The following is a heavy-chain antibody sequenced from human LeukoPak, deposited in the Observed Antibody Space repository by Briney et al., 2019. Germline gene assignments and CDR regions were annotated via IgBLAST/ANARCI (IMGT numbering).Heavy chain of an antibody. CDR2: IYSGGST. D-gene: IGHD3-3*01. Sequence: PGGSLRISCAACGFTGSSNYMRWVCQATWEGLKWGSVIYSGGSTYYADSVKGRFTISRDNSKNTLYLQMNSLRAEDTAVYYCAFTIFGVVIKDDDAFDIWGQGTMVTVSS. CDR1: GFTGSSNY. J-gene: IGHJ3*02. CDR3: AFTIFGVVIKDDDAFDI. V-gene: IGHV3-53*05.